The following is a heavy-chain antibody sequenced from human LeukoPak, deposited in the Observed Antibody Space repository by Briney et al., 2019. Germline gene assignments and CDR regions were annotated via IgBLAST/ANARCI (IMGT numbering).Heavy chain of an antibody. CDR2: IYYNGRT. J-gene: IGHJ6*04. CDR1: GGSISSSRDY. CDR3: ARHEGCGDNCFYGGDV. V-gene: IGHV4-39*01. D-gene: IGHD2-21*02. Sequence: SETLSLTCSVSGGSISSSRDYWGWIRQPPGKGLEWIGNIYYNGRTYYNPSLKSRVAVSVDTSKNQFSLSLSSVTAADTAVYFCARHEGCGDNCFYGGDVWGKGTTVTVSS.